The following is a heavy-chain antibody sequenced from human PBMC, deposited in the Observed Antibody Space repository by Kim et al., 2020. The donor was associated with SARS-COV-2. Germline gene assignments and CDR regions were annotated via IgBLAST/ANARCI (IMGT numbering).Heavy chain of an antibody. CDR3: ARAYCSSTSCFFDY. CDR1: GYTFTSYG. D-gene: IGHD2-2*01. J-gene: IGHJ4*02. CDR2: ISAYNGNT. Sequence: ASVKVSCKASGYTFTSYGISWVRQAPGQGLEWMGWISAYNGNTNYAQKLQGRVTMTTDTSTSTAYMELRSLRSDDTAVYHCARAYCSSTSCFFDYWGQGTLVTVSS. V-gene: IGHV1-18*01.